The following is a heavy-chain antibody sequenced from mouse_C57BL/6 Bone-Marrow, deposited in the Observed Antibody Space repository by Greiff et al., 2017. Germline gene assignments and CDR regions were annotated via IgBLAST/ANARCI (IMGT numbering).Heavy chain of an antibody. Sequence: QVQLQQPGAELVMPGASVKLSCQASGYTFTSSWMHWVKQRHGQGLEWIGEIDPSDSYTNYNQKFKGKSTLTVDKSSSTAYMQLSSLTSDDAAVDYCAREGAQAPYYCDYWGQGTTLTVSS. J-gene: IGHJ2*01. CDR2: IDPSDSYT. CDR1: GYTFTSSW. D-gene: IGHD1-3*01. V-gene: IGHV1-69*01. CDR3: AREGAQAPYYCDY.